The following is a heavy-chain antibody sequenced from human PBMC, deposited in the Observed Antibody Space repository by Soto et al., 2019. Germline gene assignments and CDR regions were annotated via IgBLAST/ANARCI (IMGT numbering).Heavy chain of an antibody. Sequence: GGSLRLSCAASGFSFSNYWMSWVRQAPGKGLEWVANIRRDGGEKFHLDSVKGRFTISRDNAKNLLYLQMDSLRVEDTAVYYCARDTGGACIGGACYAGAGWFDPWGRGTLVTVSS. CDR2: IRRDGGEK. J-gene: IGHJ5*02. CDR3: ARDTGGACIGGACYAGAGWFDP. V-gene: IGHV3-7*01. D-gene: IGHD2-15*01. CDR1: GFSFSNYW.